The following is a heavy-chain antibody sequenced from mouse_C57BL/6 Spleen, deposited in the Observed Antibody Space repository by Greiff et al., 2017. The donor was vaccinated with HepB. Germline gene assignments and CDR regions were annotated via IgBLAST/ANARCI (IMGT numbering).Heavy chain of an antibody. CDR3: ARAYYGNYWYFDV. CDR2: IYPGDGDT. D-gene: IGHD2-10*01. Sequence: VKLMESGPELVKPGASVKISCKASGYAFSSSWMNWVKQRPGKGLEWIGRIYPGDGDTNYNGKFKGKATLTADKSSSTAYMQLSSLTSEDSAVYFCARAYYGNYWYFDVWGTGTTVTVSS. CDR1: GYAFSSSW. J-gene: IGHJ1*03. V-gene: IGHV1-82*01.